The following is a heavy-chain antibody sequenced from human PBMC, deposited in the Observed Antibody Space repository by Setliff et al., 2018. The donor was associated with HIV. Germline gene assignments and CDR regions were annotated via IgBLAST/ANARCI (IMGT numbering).Heavy chain of an antibody. J-gene: IGHJ4*02. Sequence: GGSLRLSCAASGFTFSSYSMNWVRQAPGKGLEWVSSISSSSNYIYYADSVKGRFTISRDNAKNSLYLQMNSLRAEDTAVYYCARLYSSSWYGWVPFDYWGQGTLVTVSS. CDR3: ARLYSSSWYGWVPFDY. CDR1: GFTFSSYS. D-gene: IGHD6-13*01. CDR2: ISSSSNYI. V-gene: IGHV3-21*01.